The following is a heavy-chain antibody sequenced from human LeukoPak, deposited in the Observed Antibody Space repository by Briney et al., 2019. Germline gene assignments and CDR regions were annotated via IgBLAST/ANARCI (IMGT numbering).Heavy chain of an antibody. Sequence: GGSPRLSCAASGFIFSNNYMNWVRQAPGKGLEWVSIIYSGGGTYYADSVKGRFTISRDNSKNTLYLQMNSLRADDTAVYYCARGCYYERSGYCPFDYWGPGTLVTVSS. CDR1: GFIFSNNY. J-gene: IGHJ4*02. V-gene: IGHV3-53*01. CDR2: IYSGGGT. D-gene: IGHD3-22*01. CDR3: ARGCYYERSGYCPFDY.